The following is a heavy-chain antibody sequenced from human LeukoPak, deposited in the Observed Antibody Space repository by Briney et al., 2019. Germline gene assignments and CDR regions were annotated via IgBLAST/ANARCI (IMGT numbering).Heavy chain of an antibody. J-gene: IGHJ4*02. V-gene: IGHV3-33*01. CDR3: TRYNNDHFDY. CDR1: GFTFGGYG. Sequence: GRSLRLSCAGSGFTFGGYGMHWFRQTPGKGLEWVAVIAYDGSRAFYADSVKGRFTISRDNSKNTMSVRMDGLRAEDTAVYYCTRYNNDHFDYWGQGTLVTVSS. D-gene: IGHD1-14*01. CDR2: IAYDGSRA.